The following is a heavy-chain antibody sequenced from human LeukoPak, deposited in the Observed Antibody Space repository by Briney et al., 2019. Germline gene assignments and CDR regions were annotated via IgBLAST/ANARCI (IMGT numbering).Heavy chain of an antibody. Sequence: TGGSLRLSCAASGFTFSSFAMSWVRQAPGKGLEWVSAISGTTSSTYYADSVKGRFTISRDNSKNTLYLQMNTLRGEDTAIYYCARVYGDYAGNWFDPWGQGTLVTVSS. CDR2: ISGTTSST. CDR1: GFTFSSFA. D-gene: IGHD4-17*01. J-gene: IGHJ5*02. V-gene: IGHV3-23*01. CDR3: ARVYGDYAGNWFDP.